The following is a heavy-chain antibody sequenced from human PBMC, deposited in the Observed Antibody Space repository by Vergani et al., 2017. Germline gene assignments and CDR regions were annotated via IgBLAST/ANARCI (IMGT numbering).Heavy chain of an antibody. Sequence: QVQLVESGGGVVQPGRSLRLSCAASGFTFCSYAMHWVRQAPGKGLEWVAVISYDGSNKYYADSVKGRFTISRDNSKNTLYLQMNSLRAEDTAVYYCARETTPYWGQGTLVTVSS. D-gene: IGHD1-1*01. CDR1: GFTFCSYA. CDR2: ISYDGSNK. J-gene: IGHJ4*02. CDR3: ARETTPY. V-gene: IGHV3-30-3*01.